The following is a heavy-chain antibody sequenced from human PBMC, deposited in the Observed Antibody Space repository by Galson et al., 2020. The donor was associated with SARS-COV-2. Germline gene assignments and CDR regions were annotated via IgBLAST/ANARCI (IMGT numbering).Heavy chain of an antibody. CDR1: GGSISSDNYS. D-gene: IGHD4-4*01. J-gene: IGHJ4*02. CDR2: FYHSGNT. V-gene: IGHV4-30-2*01. Sequence: SETLSLTCAVSGGSISSDNYSWSWIRQPPGKGLEWIGYFYHSGNTYYNPSLKSRVTISVDRSKNRVSLKLSSVTAADTAVYYCASYRDTDYFDYWGQGTRVTVSS. CDR3: ASYRDTDYFDY.